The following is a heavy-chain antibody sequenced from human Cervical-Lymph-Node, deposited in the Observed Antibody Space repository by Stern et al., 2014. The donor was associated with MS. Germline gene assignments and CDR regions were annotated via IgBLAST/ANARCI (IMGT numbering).Heavy chain of an antibody. CDR2: INSAGSST. Sequence: EVQLVESGGGLVQPGGSLRLSCAASGFTFSSYWMHWVRQAPGKGLVWVSRINSAGSSTSYADSVKGRFTISRDNAKNTLYLQMNSLRAEDTAVYYCARDRGRVPTYYDFWSGYVSDYYYYGMDVWGQGTTVTVSS. J-gene: IGHJ6*01. V-gene: IGHV3-74*01. CDR1: GFTFSSYW. D-gene: IGHD3-3*01. CDR3: ARDRGRVPTYYDFWSGYVSDYYYYGMDV.